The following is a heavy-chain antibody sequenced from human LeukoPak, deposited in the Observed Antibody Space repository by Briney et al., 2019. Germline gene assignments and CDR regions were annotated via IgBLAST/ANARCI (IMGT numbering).Heavy chain of an antibody. V-gene: IGHV3-7*01. J-gene: IGHJ1*01. CDR2: INPDGRDT. Sequence: GGSLRLSCAGSGFIFGSYWMSWVRQAPGKGLEWVAHINPDGRDTYYVDSVKGRFTISRDNAQNSMYLQMNSLRVEDTAVYYCTSWGDTTAEYFQRWGQGTLVTVSS. D-gene: IGHD2-21*02. CDR3: TSWGDTTAEYFQR. CDR1: GFIFGSYW.